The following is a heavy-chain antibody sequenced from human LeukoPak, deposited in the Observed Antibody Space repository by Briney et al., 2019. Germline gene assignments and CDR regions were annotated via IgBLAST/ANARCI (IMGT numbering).Heavy chain of an antibody. Sequence: WVRQPPGKGLEWIGSIYYSGSTYYNPSLKSRVTISVDTSKNQFSLKLSSVTAADTAVYYCARLIKNSSSSSGGFYYYYYYMDVWGKGTTVTVSS. CDR3: ARLIKNSSSSSGGFYYYYYYMDV. CDR2: IYYSGST. J-gene: IGHJ6*03. D-gene: IGHD6-6*01. V-gene: IGHV4-39*01.